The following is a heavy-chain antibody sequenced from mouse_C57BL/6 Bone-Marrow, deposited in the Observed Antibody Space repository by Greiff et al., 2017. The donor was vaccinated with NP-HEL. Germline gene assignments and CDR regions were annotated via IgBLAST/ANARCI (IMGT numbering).Heavy chain of an antibody. Sequence: VKVVESGAELAKPGASVKLSCKASGYTFTSYWMHWVKQRPGQGLEWIGYINPSSGYTKYNQKFKDKATLTADKSSSTAYMQLSSLTYEDSAVYYCARWNYESYYAMDYWGQGTSVTVSS. CDR2: INPSSGYT. J-gene: IGHJ4*01. CDR3: ARWNYESYYAMDY. D-gene: IGHD1-1*01. V-gene: IGHV1-7*01. CDR1: GYTFTSYW.